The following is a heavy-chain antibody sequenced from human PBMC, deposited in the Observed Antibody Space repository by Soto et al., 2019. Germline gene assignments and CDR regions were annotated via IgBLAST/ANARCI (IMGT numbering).Heavy chain of an antibody. Sequence: QVQLVESGGDVVQPGRSLRLSCAASGSTFSSYDIHWVRQAPDKGLEWVAHISPDGNKAYYADSVKGRFIISRDNARNTVYLQVNSLRPEDTAVYHCVRGPSHGAFDIWGQGTLVTVSS. CDR3: VRGPSHGAFDI. V-gene: IGHV3-30-3*01. CDR2: ISPDGNKA. J-gene: IGHJ3*02. CDR1: GSTFSSYD.